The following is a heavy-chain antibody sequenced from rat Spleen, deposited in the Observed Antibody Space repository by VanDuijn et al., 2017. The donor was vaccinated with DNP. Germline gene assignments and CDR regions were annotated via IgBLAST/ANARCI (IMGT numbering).Heavy chain of an antibody. CDR1: GFTFSDYN. CDR3: ATSLTGRA. Sequence: EVQLVDSGGGLVQPGRSLKVSCAGSGFTFSDYNMAWVRQTPKKGLEWVATSSYDGSSTHYRDSVKGRFTVSRDNAKSTLYLQMDSLRSEDTATYYCATSLTGRAWGQGVMVTVSS. CDR2: SSYDGSST. D-gene: IGHD5-1*01. V-gene: IGHV5-7*01. J-gene: IGHJ2*01.